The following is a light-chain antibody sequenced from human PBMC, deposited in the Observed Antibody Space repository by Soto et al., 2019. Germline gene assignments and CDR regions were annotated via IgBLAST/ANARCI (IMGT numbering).Light chain of an antibody. CDR3: CSYTISATLV. J-gene: IGLJ3*02. CDR2: EVR. CDR1: TNDIGGYNY. V-gene: IGLV2-14*01. Sequence: QSALTQPASVSGSPGQSITISCSGTTNDIGGYNYVSWYQHHPGKVPKVIIYEVRNRPSGVSNRFSGSKSGNTASLTISGLQAEDEADYYCCSYTISATLVLGGGTKLTVL.